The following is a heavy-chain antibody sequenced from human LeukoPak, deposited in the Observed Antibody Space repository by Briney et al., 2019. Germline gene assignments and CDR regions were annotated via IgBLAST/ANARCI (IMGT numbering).Heavy chain of an antibody. D-gene: IGHD3-16*01. Sequence: SETLSLTCAVYGGSFSGYYWSWIRQPPGKRLEWIGEINHSGSTNYNPSLKSRVTISVDTSKNQFSLKLSSVTAADTAVYYCARDSEFLGGERNAFDIWGQGTMVTVSS. V-gene: IGHV4-34*01. CDR3: ARDSEFLGGERNAFDI. J-gene: IGHJ3*02. CDR1: GGSFSGYY. CDR2: INHSGST.